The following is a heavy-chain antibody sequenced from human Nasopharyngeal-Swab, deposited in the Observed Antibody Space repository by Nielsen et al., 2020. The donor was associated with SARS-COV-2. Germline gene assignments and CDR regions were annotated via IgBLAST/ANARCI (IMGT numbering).Heavy chain of an antibody. CDR3: AGHPADFDY. J-gene: IGHJ4*02. Sequence: SETLSLTCAGYGGSLSDYHWSWIRQPPGKGLEWIGEMKPSGRTNYNPSLKRRVAISIDTSKNQFFLNLRSVTAADTAVFYCAGHPADFDYWGQGTLVTVSS. V-gene: IGHV4-34*01. CDR2: MKPSGRT. CDR1: GGSLSDYH.